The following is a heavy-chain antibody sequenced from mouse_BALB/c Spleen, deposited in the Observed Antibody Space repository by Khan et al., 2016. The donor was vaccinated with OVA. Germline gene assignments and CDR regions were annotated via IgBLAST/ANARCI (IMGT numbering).Heavy chain of an antibody. CDR2: IRYDGNS. V-gene: IGHV3-6*02. CDR3: ARGGSSGPAWFTY. CDR1: GYSITSGYF. J-gene: IGHJ3*01. Sequence: EVQLQESGPGLVKPSQSLSLTCSVTGYSITSGYFWNWIRQFPGNKLEWMGYIRYDGNSNYNPSLKNRIFITRDKSKNQFFLKLNSVTPEDTATYYCARGGSSGPAWFTYWGQGTLVTVSA. D-gene: IGHD3-1*01.